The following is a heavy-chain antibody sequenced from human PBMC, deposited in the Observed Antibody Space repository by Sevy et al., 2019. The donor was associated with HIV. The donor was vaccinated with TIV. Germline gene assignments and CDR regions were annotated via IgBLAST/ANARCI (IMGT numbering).Heavy chain of an antibody. CDR3: AKATDPDYDFWSGIDHYYYAMDV. CDR2: ISWSSNSI. CDR1: GFTFDDYA. Sequence: GGSLRLSCAASGFTFDDYAMHWVRQVPGKGLEWVSGISWSSNSIGYADSVKGRVTISRDNAKKSLYLQMNSLRTEDSALYYCAKATDPDYDFWSGIDHYYYAMDVWGQGTTVTVSS. J-gene: IGHJ6*02. V-gene: IGHV3-9*01. D-gene: IGHD3-3*01.